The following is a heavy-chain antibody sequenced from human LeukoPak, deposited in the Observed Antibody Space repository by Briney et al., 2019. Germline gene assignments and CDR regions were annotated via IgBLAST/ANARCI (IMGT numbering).Heavy chain of an antibody. Sequence: GASPQISCRGSGSSFTSYWIGWVRQLPGKGLEWMGIIYPGDSDTRYSPSFQGQVTISADKSISTAYLQWSSLKASDTAMYYCARSTVATFDYWGQGTLVTVSS. D-gene: IGHD5-12*01. CDR2: IYPGDSDT. V-gene: IGHV5-51*01. CDR1: GSSFTSYW. CDR3: ARSTVATFDY. J-gene: IGHJ4*02.